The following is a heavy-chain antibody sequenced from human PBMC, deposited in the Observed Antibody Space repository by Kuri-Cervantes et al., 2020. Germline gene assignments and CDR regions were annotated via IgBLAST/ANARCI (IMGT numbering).Heavy chain of an antibody. CDR2: IHDTGRT. D-gene: IGHD4-17*01. CDR1: GGSVSSGNSF. CDR3: ARDGGDYGRMGFDY. V-gene: IGHV4-61*01. J-gene: IGHJ4*02. Sequence: GSLRLSCTVSGGSVSSGNSFWNWIRQPPGKGLEWIGYIHDTGRTNHNPALKSRVSISIDTSKNQFSLKLSSVTAADTAVYYCARDGGDYGRMGFDYWGQGTLVTVSS.